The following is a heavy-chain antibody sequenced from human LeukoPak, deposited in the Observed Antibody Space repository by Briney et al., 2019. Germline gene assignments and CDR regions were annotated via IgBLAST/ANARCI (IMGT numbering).Heavy chain of an antibody. CDR3: GTSSHSGSYRAH. CDR2: DHDSGDS. J-gene: IGHJ4*02. D-gene: IGHD3-10*01. Sequence: SETLSLTCTVSGGSISSYYWNWIRQPPGKGLEWIGYDHDSGDSNYNPSLKSRVTISMDTSKNQFFLHLTSVTAADTAVYYCGTSSHSGSYRAHWGQGTLVTVS. CDR1: GGSISSYY. V-gene: IGHV4-59*08.